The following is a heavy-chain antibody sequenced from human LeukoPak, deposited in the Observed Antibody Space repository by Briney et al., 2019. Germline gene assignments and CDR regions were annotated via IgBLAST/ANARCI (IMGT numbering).Heavy chain of an antibody. D-gene: IGHD3-10*01. J-gene: IGHJ4*02. CDR1: GYTLTELS. V-gene: IGHV1-24*01. CDR3: ATDSGSGDYFDY. CDR2: FDPEDGET. Sequence: APVKVSCKVSGYTLTELSMHWVRQAPGKGLEWMGGFDPEDGETIYAQKFQGRVTMTEDTSTDTAYMELSSLRSEDTAVYYCATDSGSGDYFDYWGQGTLVTVSS.